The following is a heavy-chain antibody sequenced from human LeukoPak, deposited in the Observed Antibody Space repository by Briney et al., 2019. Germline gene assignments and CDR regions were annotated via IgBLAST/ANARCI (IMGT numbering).Heavy chain of an antibody. Sequence: GGSLRLSCAASGLTVSSNYMSWVRQAPGKGLEWVSSISSSSSYIYYADSVKGRFTISRDNAKNSLYLQMNSLRAEDTAVYYCAREDGSPSYYYYYYMDVWGQGTTVIVS. CDR3: AREDGSPSYYYYYYMDV. CDR2: ISSSSSYI. V-gene: IGHV3-21*01. CDR1: GLTVSSNY. J-gene: IGHJ6*03. D-gene: IGHD1-26*01.